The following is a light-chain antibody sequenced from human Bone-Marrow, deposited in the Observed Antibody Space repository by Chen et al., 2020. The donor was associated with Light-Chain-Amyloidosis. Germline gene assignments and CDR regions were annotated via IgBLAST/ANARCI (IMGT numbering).Light chain of an antibody. J-gene: IGKJ5*01. V-gene: IGKV4-1*01. CDR1: QSVLYSSNNKNF. CDR2: WAS. Sequence: DIVMTQSPDSLAVSLGERATINCKASQSVLYSSNNKNFLAWYQQKAGQPPKLLIYWASTRESGIPDRFSGSGSGTDFTLTISSLQAEDAAVYYCQQYFGSLFSFGQGTRLEIK. CDR3: QQYFGSLFS.